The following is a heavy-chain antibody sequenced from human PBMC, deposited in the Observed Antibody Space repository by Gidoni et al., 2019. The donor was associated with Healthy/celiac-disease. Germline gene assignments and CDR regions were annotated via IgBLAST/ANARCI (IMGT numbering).Heavy chain of an antibody. Sequence: VQLLESGGGLVRPGGSLSRSWAASGFTLSGHAMSWVRQAPGKGLEWVSAISGSGCSTYYADSVKGRFTISRDNSKNTLYLQMNRLRAEDTAVYYCAKDKLPITMVQGAPAEMHGWGKGTTVTVSS. V-gene: IGHV3-23*01. D-gene: IGHD3-10*01. CDR2: ISGSGCST. CDR3: AKDKLPITMVQGAPAEMHG. J-gene: IGHJ6*04. CDR1: GFTLSGHA.